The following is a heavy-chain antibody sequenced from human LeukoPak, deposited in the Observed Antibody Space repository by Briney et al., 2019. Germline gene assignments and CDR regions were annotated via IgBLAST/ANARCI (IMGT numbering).Heavy chain of an antibody. CDR2: ISSSGSTI. CDR3: ARGRMEGGFDY. V-gene: IGHV3-48*03. J-gene: IGHJ4*02. CDR1: GFRFAGYA. Sequence: PGGSLRLSCAASGFRFAGYAMSWVRQAPGKGLEWVSYISSSGSTIYYADSVKGRFTISRDNAKNSLYLQMNSLRAEDTAVYYCARGRMEGGFDYWGQGTLVTVSS. D-gene: IGHD3-16*01.